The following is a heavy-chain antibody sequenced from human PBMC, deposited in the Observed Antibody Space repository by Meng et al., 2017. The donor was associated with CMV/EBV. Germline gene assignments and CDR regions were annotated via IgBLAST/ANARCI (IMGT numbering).Heavy chain of an antibody. D-gene: IGHD6-19*01. CDR1: GFTFSDYY. Sequence: QVQTVQVGDVMKQPGASVKVSCTTSGFTFSDYYIHWVRQAPGQRLEWLGWVNSNNDATNYARKFQGRVSMTRDTSICTAHMELSRLMSDDTAVYYCVRSSGWSLFDYWGQGTLVTVSS. V-gene: IGHV1-2*02. CDR3: VRSSGWSLFDY. CDR2: VNSNNDAT. J-gene: IGHJ4*02.